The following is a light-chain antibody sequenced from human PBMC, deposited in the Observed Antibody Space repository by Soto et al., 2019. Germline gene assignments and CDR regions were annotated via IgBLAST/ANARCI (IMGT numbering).Light chain of an antibody. V-gene: IGKV2-30*01. CDR3: MQGSHWPPGHGIT. CDR1: QSLVYSDGNTY. J-gene: IGKJ2*01. Sequence: DVVMTQSPLSLPVTLGQPASISCRSSQSLVYSDGNTYLSWFQQRPGQSPRRLIYKISNRDSGVPDRFSGSGSGTDFTLKISRVEAEDVGVYYCMQGSHWPPGHGITFGQGTKLEIK. CDR2: KIS.